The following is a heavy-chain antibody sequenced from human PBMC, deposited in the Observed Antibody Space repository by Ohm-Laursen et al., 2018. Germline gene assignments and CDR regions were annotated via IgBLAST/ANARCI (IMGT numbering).Heavy chain of an antibody. CDR1: GGSISSGGYY. J-gene: IGHJ4*02. D-gene: IGHD3-10*01. Sequence: TLSLTCPVSGGSISSGGYYWSWIRQHPGKGLEWIGYIYYSGSTYYNPSLKSRVTISVDTSKNQFSLELRSVTAADAAVFYCARGGREFYFDYWGQGTLATVSS. V-gene: IGHV4-31*03. CDR2: IYYSGST. CDR3: ARGGREFYFDY.